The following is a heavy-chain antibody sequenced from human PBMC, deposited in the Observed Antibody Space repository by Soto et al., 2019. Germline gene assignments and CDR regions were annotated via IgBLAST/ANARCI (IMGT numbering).Heavy chain of an antibody. V-gene: IGHV3-23*01. CDR3: AKERSSGWSLDY. Sequence: EVRLLESGGGLVQPGGSLRLSCAASGFTFSTYAMNWVRQAPGKGLEWVSGISGSGDSTYYADSVKGRFTVPRDNSKNTLYLQMNSLRAEDTAVFYCAKERSSGWSLDYWGQGTLVTVSS. CDR2: ISGSGDST. CDR1: GFTFSTYA. D-gene: IGHD6-19*01. J-gene: IGHJ4*02.